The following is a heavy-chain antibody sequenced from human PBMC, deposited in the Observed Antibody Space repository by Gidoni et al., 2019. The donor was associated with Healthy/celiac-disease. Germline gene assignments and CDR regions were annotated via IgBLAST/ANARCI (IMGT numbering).Heavy chain of an antibody. CDR1: GFTFSRSD. J-gene: IGHJ4*02. Sequence: EVQLVESGGGLVQPGGSLKLSCAASGFTFSRSDMHWVRQASGKGLEWVGRIISKANSYATAYAASVKGRFTISRDDSKNTAYLQMNSLKTEDTAVYYCTSLGYCSSTSCLGYWGQGTLVTVSS. V-gene: IGHV3-73*01. D-gene: IGHD2-2*01. CDR2: IISKANSYAT. CDR3: TSLGYCSSTSCLGY.